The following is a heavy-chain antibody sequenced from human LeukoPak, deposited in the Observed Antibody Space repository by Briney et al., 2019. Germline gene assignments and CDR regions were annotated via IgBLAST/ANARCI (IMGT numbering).Heavy chain of an antibody. CDR1: GFTFKRYA. D-gene: IGHD3-10*01. CDR3: ARGRSVYGSGSYSDY. Sequence: GGSLRLSCAASGFTFKRYAMHWVRQAPGKGLEWVTIMSYDGNFTYYSDSVKGRFTISRDNSNDTLYLQMNSLRADDAAIYYCARGRSVYGSGSYSDYWGQGTLVTVSS. CDR2: MSYDGNFT. J-gene: IGHJ4*02. V-gene: IGHV3-30*04.